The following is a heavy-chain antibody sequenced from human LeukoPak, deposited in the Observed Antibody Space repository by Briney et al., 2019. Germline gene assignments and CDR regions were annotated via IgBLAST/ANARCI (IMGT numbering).Heavy chain of an antibody. CDR2: ISPGGDIT. V-gene: IGHV3-23*01. CDR1: GFTFSDYG. D-gene: IGHD3-3*01. J-gene: IGHJ4*02. Sequence: PGGSLRLSCAAAGFTFSDYGMNWVRQAPGKGLEWVSGISPGGDITYYADSVKGRFTVSRDNSKNTLYLQMNSLRVEDTAMYYCAKGAYYGDWGQGTLVTVSS. CDR3: AKGAYYGD.